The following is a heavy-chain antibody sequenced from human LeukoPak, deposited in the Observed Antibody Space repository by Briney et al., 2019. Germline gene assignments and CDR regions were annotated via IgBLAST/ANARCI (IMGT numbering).Heavy chain of an antibody. Sequence: GASLRLSCAVSGFTFSSYAMSWVRQAPGKGLEWVSAISGSGGRTYHPDAVKGRFTISRDNSKNTLYLQMNSLRAEDTAVYFCAKGSHYYYDSSGYYFWGQGTLVTVSS. CDR1: GFTFSSYA. J-gene: IGHJ4*02. V-gene: IGHV3-23*01. D-gene: IGHD3-22*01. CDR3: AKGSHYYYDSSGYYF. CDR2: ISGSGGRT.